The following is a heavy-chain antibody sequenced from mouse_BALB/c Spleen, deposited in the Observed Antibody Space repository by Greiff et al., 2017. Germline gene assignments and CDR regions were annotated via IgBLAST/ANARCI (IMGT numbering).Heavy chain of an antibody. J-gene: IGHJ1*01. CDR3: AREDGSSYWYFDV. CDR1: GFTFSSYA. Sequence: DVKLVESGGGLVKPGGSLKLSCAASGFTFSSYAMSWVRQTPEKRLEWVASISSGGSTYYPDSVKGRFTISRDNARNILYLQMSSLRSEDTAMYYCAREDGSSYWYFDVWGAGTTVTVSS. CDR2: ISSGGST. D-gene: IGHD1-1*01. V-gene: IGHV5-6-5*01.